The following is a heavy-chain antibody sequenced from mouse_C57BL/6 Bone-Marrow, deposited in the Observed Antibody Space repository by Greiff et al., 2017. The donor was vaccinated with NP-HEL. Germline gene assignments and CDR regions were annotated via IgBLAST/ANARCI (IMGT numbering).Heavy chain of an antibody. CDR2: INYDGSST. Sequence: EVQLVESEGGLVQPGSSMKLSCTASGFTFSDYYMAWVRQVPEKGLEWVANINYDGSSTYYLDSLKSRFIISRDNAKNILYLQMSSLKSEDTATYYCARDSNYWYFEVWGTGTTVTVSS. CDR1: GFTFSDYY. CDR3: ARDSNYWYFEV. J-gene: IGHJ1*03. D-gene: IGHD2-5*01. V-gene: IGHV5-16*01.